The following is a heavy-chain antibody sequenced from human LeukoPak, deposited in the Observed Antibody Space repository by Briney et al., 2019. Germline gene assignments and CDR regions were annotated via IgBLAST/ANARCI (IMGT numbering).Heavy chain of an antibody. Sequence: GGSLRLSCAASGFTFSSYAMTWVRQAPGKGLEWVSSISPSGSTTYYADSVKGRFTISRDNAKNTLHLQMNSLRAEDTAVYYCATPRGSGSYLAFDYWGQGTLVTVSS. CDR3: ATPRGSGSYLAFDY. D-gene: IGHD1-26*01. CDR2: ISPSGSTT. J-gene: IGHJ4*02. V-gene: IGHV3-23*01. CDR1: GFTFSSYA.